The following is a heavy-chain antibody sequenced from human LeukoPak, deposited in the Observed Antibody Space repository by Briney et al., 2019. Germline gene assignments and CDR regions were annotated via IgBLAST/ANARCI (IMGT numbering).Heavy chain of an antibody. Sequence: ETLSLTCTVSGGSIGSSIYYWGWIRQPPGTGLEWLGSIHYSGITYYNPSLKSRVTISVDTSRNQFSLTLRSVTAADTSVYYCATRRGDGDYRPDNWGQGTLVTVSS. CDR1: GGSIGSSIYY. V-gene: IGHV4-39*01. J-gene: IGHJ4*02. D-gene: IGHD4-17*01. CDR3: ATRRGDGDYRPDN. CDR2: IHYSGIT.